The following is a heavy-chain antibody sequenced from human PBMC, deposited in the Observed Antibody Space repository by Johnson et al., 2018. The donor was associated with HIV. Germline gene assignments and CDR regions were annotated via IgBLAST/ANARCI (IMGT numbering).Heavy chain of an antibody. CDR3: AKDRGSGWRDGFEV. CDR2: IKSKTDGGTT. V-gene: IGHV3-15*01. D-gene: IGHD6-19*01. Sequence: VQLMESGGGLVKPGGSLRLSCAASGFTFTNAWMTWVRQAPGKGLEWVGRIKSKTDGGTTDYAAPVKGRFTISRDDSKNTLYLQMNSLKAGETAEYYGAKDRGSGWRDGFEVWGQGAMVTVSS. J-gene: IGHJ3*01. CDR1: GFTFTNAW.